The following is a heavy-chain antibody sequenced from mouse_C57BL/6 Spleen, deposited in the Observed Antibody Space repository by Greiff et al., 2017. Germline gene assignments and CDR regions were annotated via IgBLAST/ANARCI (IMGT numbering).Heavy chain of an antibody. V-gene: IGHV1-61*01. J-gene: IGHJ4*01. D-gene: IGHD1-1*02. CDR2: IYPSDSET. CDR3: ARGGNHGYYAMDY. Sequence: QVQLKQPGAELVRPGSSVKLSCKASGYTFTSYWMDWVKPRPGQGLEWIGNIYPSDSETHYNQKFKDKATLTVDKSSSTAYMQLSSLTSEYSAVXYCARGGNHGYYAMDYWGQGTSVTVSS. CDR1: GYTFTSYW.